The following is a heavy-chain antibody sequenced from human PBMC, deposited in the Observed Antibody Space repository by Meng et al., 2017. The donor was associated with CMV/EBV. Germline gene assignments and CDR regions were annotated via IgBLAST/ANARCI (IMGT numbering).Heavy chain of an antibody. CDR1: GFTFSNYA. V-gene: IGHV3-23*01. Sequence: GESLKISCAASGFTFSNYAMSWVRQAPGKGLEWVSGISSSGGTTHHADSMKDRFTISRDNSINTLYLQMSSLRPDDTAVFYCAKALCSTTTCTFDYWGQGILVTVSS. J-gene: IGHJ4*02. CDR3: AKALCSTTTCTFDY. CDR2: ISSSGGTT. D-gene: IGHD2-2*01.